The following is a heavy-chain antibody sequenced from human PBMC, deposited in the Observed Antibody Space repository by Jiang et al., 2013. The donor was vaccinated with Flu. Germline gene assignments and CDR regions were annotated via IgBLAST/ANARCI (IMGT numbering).Heavy chain of an antibody. CDR3: AKVGSLYDFWSGFQSGDYHDGMDV. J-gene: IGHJ6*04. CDR2: ISGSGGDT. CDR1: A. D-gene: IGHD3-3*01. Sequence: AMNWVRQAPGKGLEWVSGISGSGGDTYYAASVKGRFTISRDNSKNTLFLQMNSLRAEDMAVYYCAKVGSLYDFWSGFQSGDYHDGMDVWGKGTTVTVSS. V-gene: IGHV3-23*01.